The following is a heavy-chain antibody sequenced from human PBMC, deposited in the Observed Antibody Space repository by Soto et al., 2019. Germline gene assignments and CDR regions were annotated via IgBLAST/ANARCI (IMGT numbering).Heavy chain of an antibody. CDR2: ITSDGDST. CDR3: VKGNQLLRYYFEF. D-gene: IGHD2-15*01. CDR1: GFTSRNYA. V-gene: IGHV3-64D*06. Sequence: QPGGSLRLSCSVSGFTSRNYAMHWVRQAPGKGLEYVSGITSDGDSTWHADPVKDRFTISRDNSKNTLFLQMSSLRVEDTAIYFCVKGNQLLRYYFEFWGPGTLVTVSS. J-gene: IGHJ4*01.